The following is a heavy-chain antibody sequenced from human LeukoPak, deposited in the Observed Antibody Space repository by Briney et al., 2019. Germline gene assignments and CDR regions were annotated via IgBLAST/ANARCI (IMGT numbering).Heavy chain of an antibody. CDR3: AELGITMIGGV. CDR2: ISSSGSTI. CDR1: GFSFSDYH. V-gene: IGHV3-11*04. Sequence: PEGSLRLSCETSGFSFSDYHMSWVRQAPGKGLEWVSYISSSGSTIYYADSVKGRFTISRDNAKNSLYLQMNSLRAEDTAVYYCAELGITMIGGVWGKGTTVTISS. D-gene: IGHD3-10*02. J-gene: IGHJ6*04.